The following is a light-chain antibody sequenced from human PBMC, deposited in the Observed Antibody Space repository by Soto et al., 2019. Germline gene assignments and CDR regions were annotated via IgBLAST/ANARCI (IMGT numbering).Light chain of an antibody. J-gene: IGLJ3*02. CDR3: ATWDDSLNGPV. Sequence: QSVLTQPPSASGTPGQRVTISCSGSSSNIGSNTVNWYQQLPGTAPKVLIYNNNLRPSGVPDRFSGSKSGTSASLAISGLQPQDEADYYCATWDDSLNGPVFGGGTQLTVL. CDR1: SSNIGSNT. V-gene: IGLV1-44*01. CDR2: NNN.